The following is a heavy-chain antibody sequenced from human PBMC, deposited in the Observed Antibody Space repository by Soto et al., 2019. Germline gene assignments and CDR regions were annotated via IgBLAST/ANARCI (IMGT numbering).Heavy chain of an antibody. J-gene: IGHJ4*02. V-gene: IGHV3-23*01. D-gene: IGHD6-19*01. CDR2: ISGSGVST. Sequence: EVQLLESGGGLVQPGGSLRLSCAASGFTFSSYAMSWVRQAPGKGLEWVSAISGSGVSTYYADSVKGRFTISRGNSKNTLYLQMNSLRAEDTAVYYCAKEGEYSSGWDNFDYWGQGTLVTVSS. CDR3: AKEGEYSSGWDNFDY. CDR1: GFTFSSYA.